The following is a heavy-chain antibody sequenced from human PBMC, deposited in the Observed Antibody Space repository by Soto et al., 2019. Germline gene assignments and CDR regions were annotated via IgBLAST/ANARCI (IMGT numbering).Heavy chain of an antibody. CDR3: ARGGTYYDFWSGYYREDYGMDV. J-gene: IGHJ6*02. CDR1: GGSISSYY. V-gene: IGHV4-59*01. D-gene: IGHD3-3*01. Sequence: PSETLSLTXTVSGGSISSYYWSWIRQPPGKGLEWIGYIYYSGSTNYNPSLKSRVTISVDTSKNQFSLKLSSVTAADTAVYYCARGGTYYDFWSGYYREDYGMDVWGQGTTVTVSS. CDR2: IYYSGST.